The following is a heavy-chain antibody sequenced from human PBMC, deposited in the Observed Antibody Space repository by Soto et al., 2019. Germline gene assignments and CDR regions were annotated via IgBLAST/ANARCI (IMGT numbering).Heavy chain of an antibody. CDR3: ARQIYDSDPGPIFHYYFDS. D-gene: IGHD3-9*01. J-gene: IGHJ4*02. V-gene: IGHV5-10-1*01. CDR1: GYSFAGYW. Sequence: PGESLKISCKGSGYSFAGYWITWVRQKPGKGLEWMGRIDPSDSQTYYSPSFRGHVTISATKSITTVFLQWGSLRASDTAMYYCARQIYDSDPGPIFHYYFDSWGQGTPAPVS. CDR2: IDPSDSQT.